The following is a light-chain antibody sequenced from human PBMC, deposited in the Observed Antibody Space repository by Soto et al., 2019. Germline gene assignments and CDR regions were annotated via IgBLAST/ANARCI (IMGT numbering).Light chain of an antibody. CDR3: LQGLHTPFT. CDR1: QSLLYSNGYNY. V-gene: IGKV2-28*01. CDR2: LGS. J-gene: IGKJ3*01. Sequence: DVVMTQSPLSLPVTPGEPASISCRSSQSLLYSNGYNYLDWYVQKPGQSPQLLIYLGSNRASGVTDRISGRGSGTDFTLEISRVEAEDVGVYYCLQGLHTPFTFGPGTAVDIK.